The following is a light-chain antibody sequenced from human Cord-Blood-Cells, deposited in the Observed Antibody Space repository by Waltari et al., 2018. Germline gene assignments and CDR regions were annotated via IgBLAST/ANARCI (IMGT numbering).Light chain of an antibody. Sequence: EIVLTPSPGTLSLSPGERATLSCRASQSVSSSYLAWYQQKPGQAPRLLIYGASSRATGIPDRFSGSGSGTDFTLTISRLEPEDFAVYYCQQYGSLPKLTFGGGTKVEIK. CDR3: QQYGSLPKLT. CDR1: QSVSSSY. CDR2: GAS. V-gene: IGKV3-20*01. J-gene: IGKJ4*01.